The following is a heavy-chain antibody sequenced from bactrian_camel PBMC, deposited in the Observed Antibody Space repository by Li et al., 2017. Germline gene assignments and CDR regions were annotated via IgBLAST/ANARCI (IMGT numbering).Heavy chain of an antibody. Sequence: HVQLVESGGGSVEAGGSLRLYCQASGDTDKLKCMGWFRQVPGKEREGVAADYPGRNITLYGDSVKGRFTISQDTAKNTVYLQMDSLKAADSAMYYCVADNFFCPLAIQSCGVITFWGQGTQVTVS. D-gene: IGHD3*01. CDR3: VADNFFCPLAIQSCGVITF. V-gene: IGHV3S54*01. CDR1: GDTDKLKC. J-gene: IGHJ4*01. CDR2: DYPGRNIT.